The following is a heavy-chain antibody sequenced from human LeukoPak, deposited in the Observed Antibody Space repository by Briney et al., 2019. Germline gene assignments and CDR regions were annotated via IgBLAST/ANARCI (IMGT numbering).Heavy chain of an antibody. CDR1: GFTFSSYS. Sequence: GGSLRLSCAASGFTFSSYSMNWVRQAPGKGLEWVSSISSSSSYIYYADSVKGRFTISRDNAKNSLYLQMNSLRAEDTAVYYCAGLWFGESRRAFDPWGQGTLVTVSS. CDR3: AGLWFGESRRAFDP. D-gene: IGHD3-10*01. V-gene: IGHV3-21*01. CDR2: ISSSSSYI. J-gene: IGHJ5*02.